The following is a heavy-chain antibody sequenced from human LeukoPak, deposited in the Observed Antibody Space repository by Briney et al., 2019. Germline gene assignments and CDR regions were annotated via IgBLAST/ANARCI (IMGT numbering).Heavy chain of an antibody. Sequence: SETLSLTCVVHGGSFSGYYWSWIRQPPGKGLEWIGEIVQSGTTNYNPSLKSRVAISIDTSKKQFSLTLTSMTAADTAVYYCARVPHYYFGYGYFDTWGQGTRVTVSS. CDR3: ARVPHYYFGYGYFDT. V-gene: IGHV4-34*12. D-gene: IGHD3/OR15-3a*01. CDR2: IVQSGTT. CDR1: GGSFSGYY. J-gene: IGHJ4*02.